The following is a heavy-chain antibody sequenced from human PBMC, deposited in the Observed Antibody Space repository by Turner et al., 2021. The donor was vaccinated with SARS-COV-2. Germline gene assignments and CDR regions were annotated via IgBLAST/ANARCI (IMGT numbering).Heavy chain of an antibody. CDR1: GGTFSSYA. V-gene: IGHV1-69*10. Sequence: VQQVQSRAEVKRTVSAGTVTNKDSGGTFSSYAISWVRQAPGQGLEWMGVIIPILGIANYAQKLLGRVTITADNYTSQAYMELSSLRSEDTAVYYCARDYGDYPLGYWGQGTLVTVSS. CDR3: ARDYGDYPLGY. CDR2: IIPILGIA. D-gene: IGHD4-17*01. J-gene: IGHJ4*02.